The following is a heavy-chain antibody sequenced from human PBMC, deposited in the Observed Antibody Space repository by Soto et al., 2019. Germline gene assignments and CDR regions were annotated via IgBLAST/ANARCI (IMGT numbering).Heavy chain of an antibody. CDR2: ISGSGGST. Sequence: GSLRLSGAASGFTFSSYAMSWVRQAPGKGLEWVSAISGSGGSTYYADSVKGRFTISRDSSKNTLYLQMNSLRAEDTAVYYCAKSQQYRVVPYFDYWGQGTLVTVSS. CDR3: AKSQQYRVVPYFDY. D-gene: IGHD2-15*01. J-gene: IGHJ4*02. V-gene: IGHV3-23*01. CDR1: GFTFSSYA.